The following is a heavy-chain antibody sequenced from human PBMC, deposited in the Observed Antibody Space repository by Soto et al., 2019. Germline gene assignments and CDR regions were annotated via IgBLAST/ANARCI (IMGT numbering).Heavy chain of an antibody. CDR2: IIPILGIA. J-gene: IGHJ4*02. V-gene: IGHV1-69*02. D-gene: IGHD3-22*01. Sequence: QVQLVQSGAEVKKPGSSVKVSCKASGGTFSSYTISWVRQAPGQGLEWMGRIIPILGIANYAQKFQGRVTITADKSTSTACMELSSLRSEDTAVYCCASVYDSSGYSFDYWGQGTLVTVSS. CDR3: ASVYDSSGYSFDY. CDR1: GGTFSSYT.